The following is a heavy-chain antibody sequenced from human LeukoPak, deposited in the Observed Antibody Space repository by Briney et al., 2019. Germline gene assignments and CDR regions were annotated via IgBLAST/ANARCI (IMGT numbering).Heavy chain of an antibody. CDR3: AKHHCSSTSCYLYYHYYMDV. CDR1: GFTFRSDA. V-gene: IGHV3-23*01. CDR2: ISGSGGTT. Sequence: GGSLRLSCAASGFTFRSDAMSWVREAPGKGLEWVSGISGSGGTTYYADSVKGRFTISRDNSKNTLYLQMNSLRAEDTAVYYCAKHHCSSTSCYLYYHYYMDVWGKGTAVTVSS. D-gene: IGHD2-2*01. J-gene: IGHJ6*03.